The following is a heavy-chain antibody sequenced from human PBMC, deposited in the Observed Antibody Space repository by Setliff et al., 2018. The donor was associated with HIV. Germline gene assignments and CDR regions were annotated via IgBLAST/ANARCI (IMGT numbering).Heavy chain of an antibody. CDR1: GFTFSSYA. CDR3: VKDVVKFWSGSGALDF. Sequence: GSLRLSCAASGFTFSSYAMSWVRQAPGKGLEWVSGISGGGASTYYADSVKGRFTISRDNSKNTLYLQMNRLRADDTAVYYCVKDVVKFWSGSGALDFWGPGTLVTVSS. J-gene: IGHJ4*02. CDR2: ISGGGAST. D-gene: IGHD3-3*01. V-gene: IGHV3-23*01.